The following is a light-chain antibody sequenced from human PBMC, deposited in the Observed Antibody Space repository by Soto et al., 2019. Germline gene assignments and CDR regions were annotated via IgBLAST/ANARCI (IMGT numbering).Light chain of an antibody. CDR3: GTWDSSLSAVV. J-gene: IGLJ2*01. V-gene: IGLV1-51*01. CDR1: SSNIGSNF. Sequence: QSVLTQPPSVSAAPGQKVTISCSGSSSNIGSNFGSWYHQLPGTAPKLLIYDNDKRPSGIPDRFSGSKSGTSATLGITGLQTGDEADYYCGTWDSSLSAVVFGGGTKLTVL. CDR2: DND.